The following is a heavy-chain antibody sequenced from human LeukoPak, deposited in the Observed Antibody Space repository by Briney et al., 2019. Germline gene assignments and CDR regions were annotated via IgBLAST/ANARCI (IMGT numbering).Heavy chain of an antibody. V-gene: IGHV3-23*01. J-gene: IGHJ3*02. Sequence: PGGSLRLSCAASGFTLTNYATNCVRHAPEEGLEWGSGIIGSGGSTYYADSVKGRYTISRDNSKNTLYLQMNSLRGEDTAVYYCAKDHDYCASWPIWGQGTMVTVSS. D-gene: IGHD5-12*01. CDR2: IIGSGGST. CDR3: AKDHDYCASWPI. CDR1: GFTLTNYA.